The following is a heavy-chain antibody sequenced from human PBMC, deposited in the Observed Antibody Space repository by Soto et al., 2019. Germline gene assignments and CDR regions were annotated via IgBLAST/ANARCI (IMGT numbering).Heavy chain of an antibody. CDR2: LYWDDDK. D-gene: IGHD2-15*01. V-gene: IGHV2-5*02. CDR3: AHSTRRENCGGGNCYFFDF. CDR1: GFSVDAGGVG. J-gene: IGHJ4*02. Sequence: QITLKEPGPTLVKPTQTLTLTCTCSGFSVDAGGVGVGWIRQPPGKALEWLAILYWDDDKRYSPSLKSRLTITKDASKNQVVLTMTNMDPVDTATYYCAHSTRRENCGGGNCYFFDFWGQGTLVTVSS.